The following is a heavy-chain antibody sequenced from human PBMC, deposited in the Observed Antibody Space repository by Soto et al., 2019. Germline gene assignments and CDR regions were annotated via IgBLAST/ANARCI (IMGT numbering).Heavy chain of an antibody. CDR2: ISYDGSNK. J-gene: IGHJ4*02. D-gene: IGHD3-16*01. CDR3: ARDYVTDFDY. CDR1: GSTFSSYA. V-gene: IGHV3-30-3*01. Sequence: PGGSLRLSCAASGSTFSSYAMHWVRQAPGKGLEWVAVISYDGSNKYYADSVKGRFTISRDNSKNTLYLQMNSLRAEDTAVYYCARDYVTDFDYWGQGTLVTVSS.